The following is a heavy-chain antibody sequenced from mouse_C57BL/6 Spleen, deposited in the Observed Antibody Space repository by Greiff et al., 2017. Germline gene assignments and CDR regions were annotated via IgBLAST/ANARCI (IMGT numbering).Heavy chain of an antibody. CDR2: IDPNSGGT. Sequence: QVQLKQPGAELVKPGASVKLSCKASGYTFTSYWMHWVKQRPGRGLEWIGRIDPNSGGTNYNEKFKSKATLTVDKSSSTAYMQLSSLTSEDSAVYYCAREGDDYGFTEFAYWGQGTLVTVSA. J-gene: IGHJ3*01. D-gene: IGHD2-2*01. CDR3: AREGDDYGFTEFAY. CDR1: GYTFTSYW. V-gene: IGHV1-72*01.